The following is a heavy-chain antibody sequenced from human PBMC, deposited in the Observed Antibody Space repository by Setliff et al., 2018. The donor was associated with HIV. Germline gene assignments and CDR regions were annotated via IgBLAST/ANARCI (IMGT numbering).Heavy chain of an antibody. J-gene: IGHJ6*03. CDR3: AARPGVDSSGYYDYYYMDV. CDR1: GFTFNTSA. D-gene: IGHD3-22*01. CDR2: IVVGSGNT. V-gene: IGHV1-58*02. Sequence: SVKVSCKASGFTFNTSAIQCVRQARGRRLEWIGWIVVGSGNTNYAQKFQERVTITRDMSTSTSYMELTNLRTEDTAVYYCAARPGVDSSGYYDYYYMDVWAKGTTVTVS.